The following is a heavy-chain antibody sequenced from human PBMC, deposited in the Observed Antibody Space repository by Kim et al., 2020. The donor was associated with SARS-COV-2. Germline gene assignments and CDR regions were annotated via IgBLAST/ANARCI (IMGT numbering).Heavy chain of an antibody. CDR3: ARDTAAAMDV. D-gene: IGHD6-25*01. V-gene: IGHV3-72*01. CDR2: T. Sequence: TAYAPFVKGRFIVSRENSENSLYLQMNSLKAEDTAVYYCARDTAAAMDVWGQGTTVTVSS. J-gene: IGHJ6*02.